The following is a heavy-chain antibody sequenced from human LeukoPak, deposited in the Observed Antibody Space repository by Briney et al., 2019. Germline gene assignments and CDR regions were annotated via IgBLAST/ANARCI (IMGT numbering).Heavy chain of an antibody. V-gene: IGHV4-38-2*02. D-gene: IGHD1-7*01. CDR2: FFHSGST. CDR3: ARVNWNFAFDY. Sequence: SETLSLTCTVSGGSISSYYWSWIRQPPGKGLEWSGSFFHSGSTYYNPSLKSRVTISVDTSKNQFSLKLSSVTAADTAVYYCARVNWNFAFDYWGQGTLVTVSS. CDR1: GGSISSYY. J-gene: IGHJ4*02.